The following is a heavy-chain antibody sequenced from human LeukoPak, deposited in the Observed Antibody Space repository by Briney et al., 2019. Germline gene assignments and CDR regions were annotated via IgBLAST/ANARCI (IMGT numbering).Heavy chain of an antibody. CDR1: GFTFSDYG. V-gene: IGHV3-33*01. Sequence: GRSLRLSCAASGFTFSDYGMHWVRQAPGKGLEWVAVIWYDGSNKYYGDSVKDRFTISRDNSKNTLYLQMDSLRDEDTAVYYCARDRGYTYGHPLDYWGQGTLVTVSS. D-gene: IGHD5-18*01. CDR2: IWYDGSNK. CDR3: ARDRGYTYGHPLDY. J-gene: IGHJ4*02.